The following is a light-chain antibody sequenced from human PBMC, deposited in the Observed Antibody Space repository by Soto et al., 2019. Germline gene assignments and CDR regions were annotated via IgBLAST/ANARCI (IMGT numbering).Light chain of an antibody. CDR2: EVS. J-gene: IGLJ1*01. Sequence: SVLTQPASVCGSPGQSITISCTGTSSDVGGYNYVSWYQQHPGKAPKLMIYEVSNRPSGVSNRFSGSKSGNTASLTISGLQAEDEADYYCSSYTSSSTDYVFGTGTKVTVL. CDR1: SSDVGGYNY. V-gene: IGLV2-14*01. CDR3: SSYTSSSTDYV.